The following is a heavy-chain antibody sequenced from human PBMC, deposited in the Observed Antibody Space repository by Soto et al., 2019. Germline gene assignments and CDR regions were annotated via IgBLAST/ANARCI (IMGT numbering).Heavy chain of an antibody. CDR1: GFTFGNYW. V-gene: IGHV3-74*01. CDR2: IHSDGRIT. J-gene: IGHJ4*02. D-gene: IGHD1-26*01. CDR3: ARGRGSFYLDF. Sequence: EVQLVESGGGLVQPGGSLRLSCATSGFTFGNYWMYWVRQAPGKGLVWVSRIHSDGRITTYADSVKGRFTISRDIAKNTLYLQMNSLRAEDTAIYYCARGRGSFYLDFWGQGTLVTGSS.